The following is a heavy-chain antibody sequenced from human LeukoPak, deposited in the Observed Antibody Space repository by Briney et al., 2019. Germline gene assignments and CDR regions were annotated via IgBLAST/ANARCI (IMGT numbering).Heavy chain of an antibody. D-gene: IGHD3-16*02. CDR1: GYTLTELS. Sequence: ASVKVSCKVSGYTLTELSMHWVRQAPGKGLEWMGGFDPEDGETIYAQEFQGRVTMTEDTSTDTAYMELSSLRSEDTAVYYCATPRRDDYVWGSYRYSFDYWGQGTLVTVSS. CDR3: ATPRRDDYVWGSYRYSFDY. V-gene: IGHV1-24*01. J-gene: IGHJ4*02. CDR2: FDPEDGET.